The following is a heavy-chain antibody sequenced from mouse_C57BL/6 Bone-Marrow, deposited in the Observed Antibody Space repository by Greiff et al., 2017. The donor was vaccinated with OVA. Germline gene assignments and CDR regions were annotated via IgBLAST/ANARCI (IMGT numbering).Heavy chain of an antibody. D-gene: IGHD2-4*01. V-gene: IGHV1-64*01. CDR1: GYTFTSYW. J-gene: IGHJ2*01. Sequence: QVQLQQPGAELVKPGASVKLSCKASGYTFTSYWMHWVKQRPGQGLEWIGMIHPNSGSTNYNEKFKSKATLTVDKSSSTAYMQLSSLTSEDSAVYYWARDGGLRRDFDYWGQGTTLTVSS. CDR3: ARDGGLRRDFDY. CDR2: IHPNSGST.